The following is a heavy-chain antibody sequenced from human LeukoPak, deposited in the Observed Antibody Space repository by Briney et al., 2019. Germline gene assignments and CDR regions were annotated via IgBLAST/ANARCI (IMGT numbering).Heavy chain of an antibody. V-gene: IGHV3-30-3*01. CDR1: GFTFSSFA. D-gene: IGHD3-10*01. J-gene: IGHJ4*02. Sequence: GGSLRLSCAASGFTFSSFAMPWVRQAPGKGLEWVTVISYDGDNEYYAESVKGRFTISRDNSKNTVYPQMNSLGPEDTAVYYCARRSASGDHYFDYWGQGTLVTVSS. CDR2: ISYDGDNE. CDR3: ARRSASGDHYFDY.